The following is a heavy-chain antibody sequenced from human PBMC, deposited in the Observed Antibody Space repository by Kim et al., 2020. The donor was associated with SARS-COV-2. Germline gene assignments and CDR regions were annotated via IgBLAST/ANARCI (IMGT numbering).Heavy chain of an antibody. D-gene: IGHD3-22*01. J-gene: IGHJ4*02. CDR1: GFTFSSYS. V-gene: IGHV3-21*01. Sequence: GGSLRLSCAASGFTFSSYSMNWVRQAPGKGLEWVSSISSSSSYIYYADSVKGRFTISRDNAKNSLYLQMNSLRAEDTAVYYCASPDLITMIVLTNWGQGTLVTVSS. CDR2: ISSSSSYI. CDR3: ASPDLITMIVLTN.